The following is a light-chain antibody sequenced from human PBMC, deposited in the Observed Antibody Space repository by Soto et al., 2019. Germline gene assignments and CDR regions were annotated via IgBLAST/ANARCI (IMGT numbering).Light chain of an antibody. CDR3: CSYVGSSAAV. Sequence: QSALTQPASVSGSPGQSITISCTGASIDVENYYLVSWYQQHPGKAPKLMIYEGSKRPSGVSNRFSGSKSGNTASLTISGLQAEDEADYYCCSYVGSSAAVFGGGTKLTVL. J-gene: IGLJ7*01. CDR2: EGS. CDR1: SIDVENYYL. V-gene: IGLV2-23*01.